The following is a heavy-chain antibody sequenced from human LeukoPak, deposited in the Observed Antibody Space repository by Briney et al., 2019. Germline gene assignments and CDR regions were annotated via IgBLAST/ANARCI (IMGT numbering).Heavy chain of an antibody. CDR3: ARDPVPYSSSWYGAFDI. V-gene: IGHV1-46*01. D-gene: IGHD6-13*01. CDR2: INPSGGST. Sequence: ASVKVSCKASGYTVTAYYIHWVRQAPGQGLEWMGIINPSGGSTSYAQKFQGRVTMTRDMSTSTVYMELSSLRSEDTAVYYCARDPVPYSSSWYGAFDIWGQGTMVTVSS. CDR1: GYTVTAYY. J-gene: IGHJ3*02.